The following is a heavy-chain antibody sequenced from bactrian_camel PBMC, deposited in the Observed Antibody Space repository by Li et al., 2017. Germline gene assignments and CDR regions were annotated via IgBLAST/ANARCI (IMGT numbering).Heavy chain of an antibody. Sequence: VQLVESGGGLVRPGGSLRLSCAASGFTFSSYAMTWVRQAPGKGLEWVSSIARDGGTTYYADAKKGRFTISRDNAKNTLYLQMNSLNTEDTAIYYCTRDVAGNYYGLDYWGKGTQVTVS. V-gene: IGHV3S31*01. D-gene: IGHD6*01. J-gene: IGHJ7*01. CDR1: GFTFSSYA. CDR2: IARDGGTT.